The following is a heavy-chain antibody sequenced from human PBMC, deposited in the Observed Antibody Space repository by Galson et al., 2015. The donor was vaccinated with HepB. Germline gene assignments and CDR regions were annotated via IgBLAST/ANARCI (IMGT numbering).Heavy chain of an antibody. CDR2: AHYSGST. V-gene: IGHV4-59*08. Sequence: ETLSLTCTVSGGSISSYYWSWIRQPPGKGLEWIGYAHYSGSTNYNPSLQSRVTLSVDTSKNQFSLKLSSVTAADTAVYYCATTAVAGTRDYWGQGTLVTVSS. CDR3: ATTAVAGTRDY. CDR1: GGSISSYY. J-gene: IGHJ4*02. D-gene: IGHD6-19*01.